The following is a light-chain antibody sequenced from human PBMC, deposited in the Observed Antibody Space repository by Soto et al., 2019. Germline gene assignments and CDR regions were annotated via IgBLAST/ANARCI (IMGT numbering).Light chain of an antibody. CDR3: GAWDDSLNGYV. CDR2: GNN. V-gene: IGLV1-44*01. CDR1: SSNIGRNT. J-gene: IGLJ1*01. Sequence: QSVLTQPPSASTTPGQRVTISCSGSSSNIGRNTVNWYQQLPGTAPKLLIYGNNQRPSGVPDRFSGSKSGTSASLAISGFQSEDEADYYCGAWDDSLNGYVFGTGTKV.